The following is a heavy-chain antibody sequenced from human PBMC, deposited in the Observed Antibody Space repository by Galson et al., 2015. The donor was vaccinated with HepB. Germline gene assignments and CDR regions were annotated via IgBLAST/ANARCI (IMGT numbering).Heavy chain of an antibody. CDR1: GYTFTSYA. J-gene: IGHJ5*02. Sequence: SVKVSCKASGYTFTSYAMNWVRQAPGQGLEWMGWINTNTGNPTYAQGFTGRFVFSLDTSVSTAYLQISSLKAEDTAVCYCAWGMITFGGVIAPPNWFDPWGQGTLVTVSS. CDR3: AWGMITFGGVIAPPNWFDP. CDR2: INTNTGNP. D-gene: IGHD3-16*02. V-gene: IGHV7-4-1*02.